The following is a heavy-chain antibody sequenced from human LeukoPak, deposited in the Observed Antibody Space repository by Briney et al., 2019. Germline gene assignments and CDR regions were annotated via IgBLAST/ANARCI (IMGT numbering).Heavy chain of an antibody. CDR1: GYTFNSFG. Sequence: GGSVKVSCTTSGYTFNSFGMGWVRQAPGQGLEWMGWISGYNGDTNYAEKLKGRVTITTDTSTSTAYMELRSLRADDTAVYYCARSGEGNWFDPWGQGTLVTVSS. CDR2: ISGYNGDT. V-gene: IGHV1-18*01. CDR3: ARSGEGNWFDP. J-gene: IGHJ5*02. D-gene: IGHD4-17*01.